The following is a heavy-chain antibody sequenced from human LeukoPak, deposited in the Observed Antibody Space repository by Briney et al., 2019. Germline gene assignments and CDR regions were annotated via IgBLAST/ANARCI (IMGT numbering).Heavy chain of an antibody. Sequence: SETLSLTCTVSGGSISSYYWSWIRQPPGKGLEWIGYIYYSGSTNYNPSLKSRVTISVDTSKNQFSVKLSSVSAADTAVYYCARDLPCRRDGFNLDYYYGMDVWGQGTTVTVSS. J-gene: IGHJ6*02. CDR1: GGSISSYY. CDR3: ARDLPCRRDGFNLDYYYGMDV. CDR2: IYYSGST. D-gene: IGHD5-24*01. V-gene: IGHV4-59*01.